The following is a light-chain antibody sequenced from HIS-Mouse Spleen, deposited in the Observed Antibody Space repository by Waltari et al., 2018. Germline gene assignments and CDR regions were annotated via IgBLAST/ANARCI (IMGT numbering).Light chain of an antibody. Sequence: QSALTQPTSVSGPPGHSITISCTGTSSYFGGYNNVSRYQQHPGKAPKLMIYDVSNRPSGVSNRFSGSKSGNTASLTISGLQAEDEADYYCSSYTSSSTYVFGTGTKVTVL. CDR3: SSYTSSSTYV. CDR2: DVS. V-gene: IGLV2-14*03. CDR1: SSYFGGYNN. J-gene: IGLJ1*01.